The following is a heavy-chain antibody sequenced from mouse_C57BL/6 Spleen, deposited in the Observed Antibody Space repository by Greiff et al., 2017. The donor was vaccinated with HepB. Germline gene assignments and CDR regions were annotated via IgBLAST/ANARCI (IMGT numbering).Heavy chain of an antibody. V-gene: IGHV1-80*01. CDR1: GYAFSSYW. J-gene: IGHJ4*01. Sequence: VQLQQSGAELVKPGASVKISCKASGYAFSSYWMNWVKQRPGKGLEWIGQIYPGDGDTNYNGKFKGKATLTADKSSSTAYMQLSSLTSEDSAVYFCARNGSYYGSSYAMDYWGQGTSVTVSS. CDR2: IYPGDGDT. CDR3: ARNGSYYGSSYAMDY. D-gene: IGHD1-1*01.